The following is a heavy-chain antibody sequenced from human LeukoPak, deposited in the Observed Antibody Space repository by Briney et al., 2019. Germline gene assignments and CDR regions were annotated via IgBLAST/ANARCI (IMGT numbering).Heavy chain of an antibody. D-gene: IGHD3-16*02. CDR2: ISSSSSYI. Sequence: PGGSLRLSCAASGFTFSSYSMNWVRQAPGKGLEWVSSISSSSSYIYYADSVKGRFTISRDNAKSSLYLQMNSLRAEDTAVYYCARDRIGYYYYGMDVWGQGTTVTVSS. CDR3: ARDRIGYYYYGMDV. CDR1: GFTFSSYS. J-gene: IGHJ6*02. V-gene: IGHV3-21*01.